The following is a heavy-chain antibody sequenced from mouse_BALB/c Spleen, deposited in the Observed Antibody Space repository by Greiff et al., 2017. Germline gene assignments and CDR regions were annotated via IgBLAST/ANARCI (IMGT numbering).Heavy chain of an antibody. Sequence: QVQLKQSAAELARPGASVKMSCKASGYTFTSYTMHWVKQRPGQGLEWIGYINPSSGYTEYNQKFKDKTTLTADKSSSTAYMQLSSLTSEDSAVYYCARSFYDYDDWYFDVWGAGTTVTVSS. CDR2: INPSSGYT. J-gene: IGHJ1*01. CDR1: GYTFTSYT. V-gene: IGHV1-4*02. CDR3: ARSFYDYDDWYFDV. D-gene: IGHD2-4*01.